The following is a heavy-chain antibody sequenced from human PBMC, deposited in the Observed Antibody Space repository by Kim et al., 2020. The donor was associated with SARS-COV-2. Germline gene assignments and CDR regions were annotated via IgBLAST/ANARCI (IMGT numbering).Heavy chain of an antibody. J-gene: IGHJ4*02. Sequence: SVKGRFTISRDNSKNTLYLQMNSLSAEDTAVYYCARAAQWFGELTYYFDYWGQGTLVTVSS. CDR3: ARAAQWFGELTYYFDY. D-gene: IGHD3-10*01. V-gene: IGHV3-53*01.